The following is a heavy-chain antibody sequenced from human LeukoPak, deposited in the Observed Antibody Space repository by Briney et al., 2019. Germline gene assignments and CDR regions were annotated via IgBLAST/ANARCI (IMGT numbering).Heavy chain of an antibody. J-gene: IGHJ4*02. CDR1: GYSFTNYW. V-gene: IGHV5-51*01. CDR2: IYPGDSGT. D-gene: IGHD4-23*01. Sequence: GESLKISCQGSGYSFTNYWIGWVRQMPGKGLEWMGIIYPGDSGTRYSPSFQGQVTISADKSITTAYLQWSSLKASDTAMYYCARRATARSEVVTNFDYWGQGTLVTVSS. CDR3: ARRATARSEVVTNFDY.